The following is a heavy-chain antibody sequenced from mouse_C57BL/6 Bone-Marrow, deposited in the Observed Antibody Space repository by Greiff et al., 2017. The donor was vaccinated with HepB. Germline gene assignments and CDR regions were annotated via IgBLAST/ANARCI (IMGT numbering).Heavy chain of an antibody. CDR3: RITTVVATDFDV. D-gene: IGHD1-1*01. V-gene: IGHV1-55*01. CDR1: GYTFTSYW. J-gene: IGHJ1*03. CDR2: IYPGSGST. Sequence: QVQLQQPGAELVKPGASVKMSCKASGYTFTSYWITWVKQRPGQGLEWIGDIYPGSGSTNYNEKFKSKATLTVDQSSSTAYMQLNSLTSEDSAVYYCRITTVVATDFDVWGTGTTVTVSS.